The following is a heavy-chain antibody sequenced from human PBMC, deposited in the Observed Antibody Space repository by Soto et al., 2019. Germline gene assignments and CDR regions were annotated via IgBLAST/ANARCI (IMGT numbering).Heavy chain of an antibody. Sequence: SGPTLVNTTQTLTLPCTFSGFSLSTRAVGVGWIRQPPGKALEWLALIYWNDDKRYSPSLKNRLTITKDTSKNHVVLTMTNMDPVDTATYYCAHRHELGSFDIWGQGTKVTVSS. CDR2: IYWNDDK. CDR3: AHRHELGSFDI. D-gene: IGHD1-26*01. CDR1: GFSLSTRAVG. J-gene: IGHJ3*02. V-gene: IGHV2-5*01.